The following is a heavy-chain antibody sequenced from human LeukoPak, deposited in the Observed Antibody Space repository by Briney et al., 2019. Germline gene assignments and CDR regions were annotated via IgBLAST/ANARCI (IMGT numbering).Heavy chain of an antibody. Sequence: GGSLRLSCAASGFTFSSYSMNWVRQAPGKGLEWVSSVSSSSSYIYYADSVKGRFTISRDNAKNSLYLQMNSLRAEDTAVYYCARDPTQTVAAAGTAIDYWGQGTLVTVSS. V-gene: IGHV3-21*01. D-gene: IGHD6-13*01. CDR1: GFTFSSYS. CDR2: VSSSSSYI. J-gene: IGHJ4*02. CDR3: ARDPTQTVAAAGTAIDY.